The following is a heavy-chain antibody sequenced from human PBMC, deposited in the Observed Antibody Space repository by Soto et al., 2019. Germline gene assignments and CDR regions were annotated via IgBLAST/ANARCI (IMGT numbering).Heavy chain of an antibody. V-gene: IGHV1-69*13. J-gene: IGHJ6*02. CDR2: IIPIFGTA. D-gene: IGHD3-10*01. Sequence: SVKVSCKASGGTFSSYAISWVRQAPGQGLEWMGGIIPIFGTANYAQKFQGRVTITADESTSTAYMELSSLRSEDTAVYYCARGGSGSSDTYYYGMDVWGQGTTVTVSS. CDR3: ARGGSGSSDTYYYGMDV. CDR1: GGTFSSYA.